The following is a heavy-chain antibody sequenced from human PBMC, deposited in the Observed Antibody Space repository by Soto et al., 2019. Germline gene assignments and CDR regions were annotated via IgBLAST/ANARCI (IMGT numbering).Heavy chain of an antibody. D-gene: IGHD2-2*01. J-gene: IGHJ6*02. CDR3: PRPYCSRTSCAAYYYYYGLNV. V-gene: IGHV3-30*17. CDR2: ISFDRNHK. Sequence: PGVSVSLLYGVWRLIPGAYALHWVRPAPGQGLAWLAVISFDRNHKYYADSAQGRSTVSSDNFQNTLHLEMNSPRAEDTAVYYCPRPYCSRTSCAAYYYYYGLNVWGQGITVTISS. CDR1: RLIPGAYA.